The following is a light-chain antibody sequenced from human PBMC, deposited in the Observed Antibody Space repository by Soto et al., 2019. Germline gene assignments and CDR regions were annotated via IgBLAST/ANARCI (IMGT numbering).Light chain of an antibody. V-gene: IGKV3-15*01. CDR2: SAS. CDR3: PQYDNWPPRT. J-gene: IGKJ3*01. CDR1: QSVSTN. Sequence: EIVMTQSPATLSVSPGERATLSCRASQSVSTNLAWYQQKPGQAPRLLIYSASTRATGIPARFSGSGSGTEFTLTISSLQSEDFALYYCPQYDNWPPRTFGPGTKVDVK.